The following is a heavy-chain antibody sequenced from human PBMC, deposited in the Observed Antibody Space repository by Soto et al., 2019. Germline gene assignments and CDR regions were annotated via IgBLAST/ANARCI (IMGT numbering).Heavy chain of an antibody. V-gene: IGHV3-23*01. CDR2: ISSSGGST. CDR1: GFTFSSYT. Sequence: GGSLRLSCAASGFTFSSYTMNWVRQAPGKGLEWVSNISSSGGSTYYADSVKGRFTISRDNSKNTLYLQMSSLRAEDTAEYYCASSVLPRRRLFDIWGQGTMVTVSS. CDR3: ASSVLPRRRLFDI. D-gene: IGHD3-10*01. J-gene: IGHJ3*02.